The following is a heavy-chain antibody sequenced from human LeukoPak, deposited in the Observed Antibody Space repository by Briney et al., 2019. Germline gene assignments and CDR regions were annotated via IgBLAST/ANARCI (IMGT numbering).Heavy chain of an antibody. D-gene: IGHD1-26*01. CDR1: GFTFSSYW. J-gene: IGHJ4*02. V-gene: IGHV3-7*01. CDR2: IKQDGSEK. Sequence: PGGSLRLSCAASGFTFSSYWMSWVRQAPGKGLEWVANIKQDGSEKYYVDSVKGRFTISRDNAKNSLYLQMNSLRAEDTAVYYCASKGYSGSPDYWGQGTLVTVSS. CDR3: ASKGYSGSPDY.